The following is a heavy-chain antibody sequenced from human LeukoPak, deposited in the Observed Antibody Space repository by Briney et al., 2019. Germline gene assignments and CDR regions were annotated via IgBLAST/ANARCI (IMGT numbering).Heavy chain of an antibody. J-gene: IGHJ6*02. V-gene: IGHV3-9*01. D-gene: IGHD3-22*01. Sequence: GRSLRLSCTVSGFTFDDYAMHLVRHTPGKGLEWVAGITWNRDNIGYGDSVKGRFTISRDNVKNVLYLQMNSLRPEDTALYYCAKDLSSAITSALVLDVWGQGTTV. CDR2: ITWNRDNI. CDR1: GFTFDDYA. CDR3: AKDLSSAITSALVLDV.